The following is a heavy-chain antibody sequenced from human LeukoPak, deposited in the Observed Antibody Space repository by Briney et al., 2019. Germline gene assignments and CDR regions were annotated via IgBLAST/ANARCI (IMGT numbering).Heavy chain of an antibody. CDR1: GFTVSSNY. J-gene: IGHJ4*02. Sequence: GGSLRLSCAASGFTVSSNYMIWVRQAPGKGLEWVSVIYSGGSTYYADSVKGRFTISRDNSKNTLYLQMNSLRAEDTAVYYCARGQQRLAFDYWGQGTLVTVSS. CDR2: IYSGGST. CDR3: ARGQQRLAFDY. V-gene: IGHV3-53*01. D-gene: IGHD6-25*01.